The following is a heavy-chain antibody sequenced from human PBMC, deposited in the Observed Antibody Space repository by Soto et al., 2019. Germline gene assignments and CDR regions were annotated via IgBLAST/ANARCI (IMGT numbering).Heavy chain of an antibody. V-gene: IGHV3-74*03. D-gene: IGHD3-3*01. CDR3: ARDGQSGFWSGYYLDG. J-gene: IGHJ6*02. CDR1: GFTLSSYW. Sequence: GGSLRLSCEASGFTLSSYWMHWVRQVPGKGLVWVSRVSNDGSLTKYADSVKGRFTISRDNAKNRPYLQMNSLRVEDTAVYYCARDGQSGFWSGYYLDGWGQGTTVTVSS. CDR2: VSNDGSLT.